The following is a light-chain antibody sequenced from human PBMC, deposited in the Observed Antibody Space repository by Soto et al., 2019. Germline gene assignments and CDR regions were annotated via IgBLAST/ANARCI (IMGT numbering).Light chain of an antibody. CDR1: QSISSW. CDR3: QQYNTYST. CDR2: DAS. J-gene: IGKJ5*01. V-gene: IGKV1-5*01. Sequence: DIQMTQSASTLSASVGDRVTITCRASQSISSWLAWYQQKPGKAPKLLIYDASSLESGVPSRFSGSGSGTEFTLTISSLKPDDFATYYCQQYNTYSTFGQGTRLEIK.